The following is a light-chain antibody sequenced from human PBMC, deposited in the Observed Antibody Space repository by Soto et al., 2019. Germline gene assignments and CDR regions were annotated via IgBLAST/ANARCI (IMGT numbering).Light chain of an antibody. CDR2: KAS. V-gene: IGKV1-5*03. CDR1: QSISSW. J-gene: IGKJ1*01. CDR3: QQYGSYSMT. Sequence: DIQMTQSPSTLSASVGDRVTITCRASQSISSWLAWYQQKQGKAPKLLIYKASTLESGVPSRFSGSGSGTEFTLTVSRLQPNDFATYYCQQYGSYSMTCGQGTKVEIK.